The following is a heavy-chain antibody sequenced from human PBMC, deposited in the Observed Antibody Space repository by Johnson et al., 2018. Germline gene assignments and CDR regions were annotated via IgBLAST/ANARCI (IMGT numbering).Heavy chain of an antibody. J-gene: IGHJ3*01. V-gene: IGHV3-30-3*01. D-gene: IGHD3-16*01. CDR2: MSYAESTK. CDR3: ARGGRDHGLDS. CDR1: GITLSSYA. Sequence: QVQLVESGGGVVQPGRSLRLSCAAYGITLSSYAVYWVRKAPGTGLEWVAIMSYAESTKYYADSVKGRFTISRDNAKSSLYLQMHSLRAEDTAVYYCARGGRDHGLDSWGHGTMATVS.